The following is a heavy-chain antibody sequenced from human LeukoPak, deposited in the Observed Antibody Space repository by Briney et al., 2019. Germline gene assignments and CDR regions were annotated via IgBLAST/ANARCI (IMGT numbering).Heavy chain of an antibody. D-gene: IGHD3-10*01. CDR1: GFTFSSYA. J-gene: IGHJ4*02. Sequence: GGSLRLSCAASGFTFSSYAMNWVRQAPGKGLEWVAGISSGDRTFHAESVKGRFTISRDKSKDTLYLQMNSLRAEDTAVYYCAKGDIYGSGAFDYWGQGTLVTVSS. CDR2: ISSGDRT. V-gene: IGHV3-23*01. CDR3: AKGDIYGSGAFDY.